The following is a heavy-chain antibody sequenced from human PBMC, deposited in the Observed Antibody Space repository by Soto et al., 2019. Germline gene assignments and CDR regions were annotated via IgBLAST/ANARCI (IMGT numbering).Heavy chain of an antibody. Sequence: ASVKVSCKASGYTFTNYNIHWVRQAPGQRPEWMGWINAGNGNTKYSQKFQGRFAITRDTSATTVYMQLSSLNSEDTAVYYCAREFRYCSGGSCHGVDAFDIWGQGTMVTVSS. CDR3: AREFRYCSGGSCHGVDAFDI. D-gene: IGHD2-15*01. V-gene: IGHV1-3*01. CDR1: GYTFTNYN. CDR2: INAGNGNT. J-gene: IGHJ3*02.